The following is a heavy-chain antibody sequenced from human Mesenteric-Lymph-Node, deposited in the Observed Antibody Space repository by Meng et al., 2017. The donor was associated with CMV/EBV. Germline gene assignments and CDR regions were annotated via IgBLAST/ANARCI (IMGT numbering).Heavy chain of an antibody. CDR3: ARMGYNNGGNHHYGMDV. CDR2: LWSGGITR. CDR1: AFSFNSYG. V-gene: IGHV3-33*01. Sequence: GGSLRLSCTASAFSFNSYGIHWVRQAPGKGLDWVAVLWSGGITRYYADSVKGRFTISKDSAQNTLFLQMSSLRAEDTGVYFCARMGYNNGGNHHYGMDVWGQGTPVTVSS. D-gene: IGHD5-18*01. J-gene: IGHJ6*01.